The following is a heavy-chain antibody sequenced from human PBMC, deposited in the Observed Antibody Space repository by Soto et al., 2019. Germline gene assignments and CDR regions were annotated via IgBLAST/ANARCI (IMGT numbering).Heavy chain of an antibody. CDR3: SSDYSSSSLPYYFDY. CDR2: INSDGSST. CDR1: GFTFSSYW. Sequence: GGSLRLSCAASGFTFSSYWMHWVRQAPGKGLVWVSRINSDGSSTSYADSVKGRFTISRDNAKNTLYLQMNSLRAEDTAVYYCSSDYSSSSLPYYFDYWGQGTLVTVSS. J-gene: IGHJ4*02. V-gene: IGHV3-74*01. D-gene: IGHD6-6*01.